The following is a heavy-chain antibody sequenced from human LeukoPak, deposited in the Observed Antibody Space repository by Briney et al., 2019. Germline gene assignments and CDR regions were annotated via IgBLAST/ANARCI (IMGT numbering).Heavy chain of an antibody. Sequence: GGSLRLSCAASGFTLSTYSINWLRQAPGKGLEWVSSISSSSDYIFYADSVKGRFTVSRDNAKNSLYLQMNSLRAEDTAVYYCARERGTDSSGWYLFDYWGQGILVTVSS. J-gene: IGHJ4*02. CDR3: ARERGTDSSGWYLFDY. CDR1: GFTLSTYS. D-gene: IGHD6-19*01. V-gene: IGHV3-21*01. CDR2: ISSSSDYI.